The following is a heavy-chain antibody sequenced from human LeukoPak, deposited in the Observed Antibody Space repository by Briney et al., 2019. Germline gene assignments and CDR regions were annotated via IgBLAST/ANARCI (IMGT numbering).Heavy chain of an antibody. CDR3: ARTSYLYWYFDL. CDR1: GLTFSDYY. Sequence: GGSLRLSCAASGLTFSDYYMSWVRQAPGKGLEWVSYISSSGSTIYYADSVKGRFTISRDNSKNSLYLQMNSLRAEDTAVYYCARTSYLYWYFDLWGRGTLVTVSS. V-gene: IGHV3-11*01. D-gene: IGHD1-26*01. J-gene: IGHJ2*01. CDR2: ISSSGSTI.